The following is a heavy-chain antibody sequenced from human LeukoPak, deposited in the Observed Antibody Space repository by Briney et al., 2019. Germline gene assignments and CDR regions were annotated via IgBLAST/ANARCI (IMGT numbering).Heavy chain of an antibody. CDR1: GGSISSHY. Sequence: SETLSLTCTVSGGSISSHYWSWIRQPAGKGLEWIGRIYDSGSTHYNPSLKSRVTMSLDTSKNQFSLKLNSVTAADTAVYYCARDRLYDIVTGPFDYWGQGTLVTVSS. D-gene: IGHD3-9*01. CDR3: ARDRLYDIVTGPFDY. V-gene: IGHV4-4*07. CDR2: IYDSGST. J-gene: IGHJ4*02.